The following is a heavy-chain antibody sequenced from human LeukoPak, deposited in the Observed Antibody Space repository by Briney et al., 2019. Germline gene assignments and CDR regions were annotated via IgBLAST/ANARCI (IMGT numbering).Heavy chain of an antibody. CDR2: ISYDGSNK. D-gene: IGHD3-16*01. CDR1: GFTFSGYP. CDR3: ARGGGLDV. Sequence: GSLRLSCAASGFTFSGYPIHWVRQAPGKGLEWVAVISYDGSNKYYADSVKGRFTISRDNSKNTLYLQMNSLRAEDTAVYFCARGGGLDVWGQGATVTVSS. V-gene: IGHV3-30-3*01. J-gene: IGHJ6*02.